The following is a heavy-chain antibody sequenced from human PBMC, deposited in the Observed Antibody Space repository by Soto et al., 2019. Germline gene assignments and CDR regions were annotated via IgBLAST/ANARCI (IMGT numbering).Heavy chain of an antibody. CDR2: TYYSGKA. Sequence: SETLSLSCTVSGGTISSSSYYWGWIRQPPGKGLEWIGNTYYSGKAYYNPSLKSRVTISVDTSNNQFSLHLTSVTAADTAVYHCAATWVRDHQAHSNGYFYLDLWGQGTLVTVSS. J-gene: IGHJ4*02. CDR1: GGTISSSSYY. D-gene: IGHD3-22*01. CDR3: AATWVRDHQAHSNGYFYLDL. V-gene: IGHV4-39*01.